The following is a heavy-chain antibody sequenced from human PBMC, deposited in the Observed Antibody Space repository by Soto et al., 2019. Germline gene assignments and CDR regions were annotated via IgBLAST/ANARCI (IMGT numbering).Heavy chain of an antibody. V-gene: IGHV3-74*01. D-gene: IGHD3-10*01. CDR2: MNPDGSTS. CDR1: GFTFSSNW. J-gene: IGHJ4*02. Sequence: EVQLVESGGGLVQPGGSLRLSCEASGFTFSSNWMHWVCQAPGKGLVWVPSMNPDGSTSGYADSVKGRFTISRDNAKKTLYLQMNSQKAENTAVYYCGRGGNAGSAQYYLDDYWGKGNLVTVSS. CDR3: GRGGNAGSAQYYLDDY.